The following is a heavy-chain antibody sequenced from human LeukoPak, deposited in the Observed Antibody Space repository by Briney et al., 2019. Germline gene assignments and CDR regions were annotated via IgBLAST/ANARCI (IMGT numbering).Heavy chain of an antibody. D-gene: IGHD5-12*01. CDR3: ARAHTKYVDVVATNY. CDR1: GFTFSSYA. J-gene: IGHJ4*02. V-gene: IGHV3-23*01. CDR2: ISGSGGST. Sequence: PGGSLRLSCAASGFTFSSYAMSWVCQAPGKGLEWVSAISGSGGSTYYADSVKGRFTISRDNSKNTLYLQMNSLRAEDTAVYYCARAHTKYVDVVATNYWGQGTLVTVSS.